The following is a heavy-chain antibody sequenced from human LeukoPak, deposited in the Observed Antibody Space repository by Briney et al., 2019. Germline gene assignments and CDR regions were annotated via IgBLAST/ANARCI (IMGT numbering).Heavy chain of an antibody. D-gene: IGHD5-24*01. CDR3: ARSPERWLQLLIDY. CDR2: IYHSGST. Sequence: PSETLSLTCAVYGYSISSGYYWGWIRQPPGQGLEWIGSIYHSGSTYYNPSLKSRVTISVDTSKNQFSLKLSSVTAADTAVYYCARSPERWLQLLIDYWGQGTLVTVSS. V-gene: IGHV4-38-2*01. J-gene: IGHJ4*02. CDR1: GYSISSGYY.